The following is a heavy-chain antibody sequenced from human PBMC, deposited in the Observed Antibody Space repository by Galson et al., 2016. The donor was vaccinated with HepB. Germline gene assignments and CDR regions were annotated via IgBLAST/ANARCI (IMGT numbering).Heavy chain of an antibody. V-gene: IGHV1-18*04. Sequence: SVKVSCKASGYTFNNYGISWVRQAPGQGLEWMGWISPYNGNTNYAQNVQGRVTLTSDTSTSTAYMELRSLRSDDTAVYYCAKERAHYDVLTGYLPYFDSWGQGTLVSVSS. CDR1: GYTFNNYG. CDR3: AKERAHYDVLTGYLPYFDS. J-gene: IGHJ4*02. CDR2: ISPYNGNT. D-gene: IGHD3-9*01.